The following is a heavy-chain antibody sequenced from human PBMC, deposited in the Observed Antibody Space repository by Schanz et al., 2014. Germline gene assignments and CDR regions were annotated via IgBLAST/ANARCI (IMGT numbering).Heavy chain of an antibody. D-gene: IGHD2-2*02. V-gene: IGHV1-69*02. CDR1: GGTFSSYT. Sequence: QVQLVQSGAEVKKPGASVKVSCTASGGTFSSYTISWIRQAPGQGLEWMGRIIPVLAIADYAQKFQGRFTITADKSTSTAYMELTSLRSEDTAVYYCAGTYCSSTSCYTGYYYMDVWGKGTTVTVSS. J-gene: IGHJ6*03. CDR3: AGTYCSSTSCYTGYYYMDV. CDR2: IIPVLAIA.